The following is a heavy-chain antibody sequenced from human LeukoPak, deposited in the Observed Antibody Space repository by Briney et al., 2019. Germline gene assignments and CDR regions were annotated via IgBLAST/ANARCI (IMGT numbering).Heavy chain of an antibody. D-gene: IGHD3-16*01. J-gene: IGHJ4*02. CDR3: ARNGYDYVWGDY. Sequence: GGSLRLSCAASGFTFSSYSMNWVRQAPGNGLEWVSSISSSSSYIYYADSVKGRFTISRDNAKNSLYLQMNSLRAEDTAVYYCARNGYDYVWGDYWGQGTLVTVSS. CDR1: GFTFSSYS. V-gene: IGHV3-21*01. CDR2: ISSSSSYI.